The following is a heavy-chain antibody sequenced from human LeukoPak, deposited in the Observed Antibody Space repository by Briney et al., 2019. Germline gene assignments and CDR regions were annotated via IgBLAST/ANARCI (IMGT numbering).Heavy chain of an antibody. Sequence: PGGFLRLSCAASGFTFSSYGMHWVRQAPGKGLEWVAVISYDGSNKYYADSVKGRFTISRDNSKNTLYLQMNSLRAEDTAVYYCANQALGATLLGAYFQHWGQGTLVTVSS. CDR1: GFTFSSYG. J-gene: IGHJ1*01. CDR2: ISYDGSNK. CDR3: ANQALGATLLGAYFQH. V-gene: IGHV3-30*18. D-gene: IGHD1-26*01.